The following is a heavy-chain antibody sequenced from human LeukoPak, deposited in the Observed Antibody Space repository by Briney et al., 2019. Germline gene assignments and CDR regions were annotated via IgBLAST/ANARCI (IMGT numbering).Heavy chain of an antibody. J-gene: IGHJ4*02. Sequence: GGSLRLSCAASGFTFSSYSMSWVRQAPGKGLEWVSSISSSSSYIYYADSVKGRFTISRDNAKNSLYLQMNSLRAEDTAVYYCARGFPDCSSTSCYNYYFDYWGQGTLVTVSS. CDR3: ARGFPDCSSTSCYNYYFDY. CDR2: ISSSSSYI. CDR1: GFTFSSYS. V-gene: IGHV3-21*01. D-gene: IGHD2-2*02.